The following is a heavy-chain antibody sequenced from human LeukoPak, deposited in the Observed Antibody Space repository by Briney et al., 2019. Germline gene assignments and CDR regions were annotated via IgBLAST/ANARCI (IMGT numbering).Heavy chain of an antibody. CDR1: GYTFTSYG. CDR3: ARDSIGGGDCDY. Sequence: ASVKVSCKASGYTFTSYGISWVRQAPGQGLEWMGWVSAYNGNTNYAQKLQGRVTMTTDTSTSTAYMELRSLRSDDTAVYYCARDSIGGGDCDYWGQGTLVTVSS. CDR2: VSAYNGNT. J-gene: IGHJ4*02. D-gene: IGHD2-21*02. V-gene: IGHV1-18*01.